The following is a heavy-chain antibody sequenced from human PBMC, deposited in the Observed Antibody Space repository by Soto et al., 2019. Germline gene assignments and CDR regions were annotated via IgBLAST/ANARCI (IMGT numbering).Heavy chain of an antibody. CDR1: GYTFSNYI. J-gene: IGHJ3*01. CDR2: ISGSSTYV. CDR3: SRGGGYYYGSGTDAFDV. D-gene: IGHD3-10*01. Sequence: EVQLLESGGGLVKPGGSLRLSCAASGYTFSNYIMNWVRQPPGQGLGWVASISGSSTYVYYANSRKGRIAISRDNAKNSLSLELNTLRVEDTAVYYCSRGGGYYYGSGTDAFDVWGQGTLVTVSS. V-gene: IGHV3-21*01.